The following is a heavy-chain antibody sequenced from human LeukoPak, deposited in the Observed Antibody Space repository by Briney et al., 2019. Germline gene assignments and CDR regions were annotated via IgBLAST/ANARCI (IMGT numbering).Heavy chain of an antibody. CDR1: GFTFSSYS. Sequence: GGSLRLSCAASGFTFSSYSMNWVRQAPGKGLEWVSSISSSSSYIYYADSVKGRFTISRDNAKNSLYLQMNSLRAEDTAVYYCARDTRVDGYYYMDVWGKGTTVTVSS. CDR2: ISSSSSYI. V-gene: IGHV3-21*01. D-gene: IGHD2-2*01. CDR3: ARDTRVDGYYYMDV. J-gene: IGHJ6*03.